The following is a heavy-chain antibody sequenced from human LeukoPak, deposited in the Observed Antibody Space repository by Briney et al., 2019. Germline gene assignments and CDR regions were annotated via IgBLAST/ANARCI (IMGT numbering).Heavy chain of an antibody. D-gene: IGHD3-3*01. Sequence: PSETLSLTCTVSGGSISSSSYYWGWLRQPPGKGLEWIGSIYYSGSTYYNPSLKSRVTISVDTSKNQFSLKLSSVTAADTAVYYCARDAGYYDFWSGYPAHPYYFDYWGQGTLVTVSS. CDR1: GGSISSSSYY. V-gene: IGHV4-39*07. J-gene: IGHJ4*02. CDR2: IYYSGST. CDR3: ARDAGYYDFWSGYPAHPYYFDY.